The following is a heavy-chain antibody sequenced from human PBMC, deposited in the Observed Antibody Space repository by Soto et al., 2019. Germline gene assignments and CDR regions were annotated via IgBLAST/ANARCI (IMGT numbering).Heavy chain of an antibody. CDR1: GGTFSSYT. CDR3: AGSHGDLSYWYFDL. D-gene: IGHD4-17*01. V-gene: IGHV1-69*02. CDR2: IIPILGIA. Sequence: QVQLVQSGAEVKKPGSSVKVSCKASGGTFSSYTISWVRQAPGQGLEWMGRIIPILGIANYAQKYQGRVTITADKSTSTAYMELSSLRSEDTAVYYCAGSHGDLSYWYFDLWGRGTLVTVSS. J-gene: IGHJ2*01.